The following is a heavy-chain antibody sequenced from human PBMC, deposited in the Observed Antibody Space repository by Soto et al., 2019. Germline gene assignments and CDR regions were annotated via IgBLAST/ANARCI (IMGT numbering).Heavy chain of an antibody. J-gene: IGHJ3*02. Sequence: PSETLSLTCAVYGGSFSGYYWNWVRQPPGKGLEWIGKIKHSGGTHYNPSLKFRVSISVDTSKNQVSLRLTSVTAADTAVYYCARAYDYGDPRDALDTWGQGTRVTVS. D-gene: IGHD4-17*01. CDR3: ARAYDYGDPRDALDT. CDR2: IKHSGGT. V-gene: IGHV4-34*01. CDR1: GGSFSGYY.